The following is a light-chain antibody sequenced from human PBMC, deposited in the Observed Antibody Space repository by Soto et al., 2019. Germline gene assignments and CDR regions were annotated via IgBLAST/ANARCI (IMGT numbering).Light chain of an antibody. V-gene: IGLV3-1*01. Sequence: SSELTQPPSVSVSPGQTASITCSGDKWGDKCDCWYQQKPDQSPVLVNYQDSKRPSGIPERFSGSNSGNTATLTTGGTQAMDEADYCCQEWDSSTARFGGGTKLTVL. J-gene: IGLJ2*01. CDR2: QDS. CDR1: KWGDKC. CDR3: QEWDSSTAR.